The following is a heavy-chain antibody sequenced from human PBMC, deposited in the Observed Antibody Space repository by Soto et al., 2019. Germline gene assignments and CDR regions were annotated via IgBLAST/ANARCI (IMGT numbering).Heavy chain of an antibody. J-gene: IGHJ6*02. CDR1: GFTFSSYA. Sequence: GGSLRLSCAASGFTFSSYAMHWVRQAPGKGLEWVAVISYDGSNKYYADSVKGRFTISRDSSKNTLYLQMNSLRAEDTAVYYCARDRGSGWYSDSYYSYGMDVWGQGTTVTVSS. CDR2: ISYDGSNK. D-gene: IGHD6-19*01. CDR3: ARDRGSGWYSDSYYSYGMDV. V-gene: IGHV3-30-3*01.